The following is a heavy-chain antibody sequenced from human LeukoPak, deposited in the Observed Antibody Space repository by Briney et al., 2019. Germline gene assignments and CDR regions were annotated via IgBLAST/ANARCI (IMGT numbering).Heavy chain of an antibody. CDR2: ILYDGSYK. CDR3: ARPHHYDSSGLVAIGSY. V-gene: IGHV3-30*04. CDR1: GFTFCNYA. J-gene: IGHJ4*02. Sequence: GRSLTLSCAASGFTFCNYAMQWVRQAPGKGLEGVAVILYDGSYKDYADSVKGRFTISRDNSKNTLYLQMNCLRAEDTAVYYCARPHHYDSSGLVAIGSYWGQGTLVTVSS. D-gene: IGHD3-22*01.